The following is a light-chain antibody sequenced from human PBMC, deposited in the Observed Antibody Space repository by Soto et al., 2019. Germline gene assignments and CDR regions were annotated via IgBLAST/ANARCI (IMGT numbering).Light chain of an antibody. Sequence: DIVMTQSPATLSVSPGERATLSCRASQSVSTNLAWYQQEPGQAPRLLIYGTSTRATGIPARFSGSGSGTDFTLTISSLQSEDFAVYYCQHYKNWPPWTFGQGTKLEIK. J-gene: IGKJ1*01. CDR3: QHYKNWPPWT. V-gene: IGKV3-15*01. CDR1: QSVSTN. CDR2: GTS.